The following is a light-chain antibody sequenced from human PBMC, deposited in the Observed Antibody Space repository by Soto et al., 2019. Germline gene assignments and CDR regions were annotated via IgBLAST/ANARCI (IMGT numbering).Light chain of an antibody. CDR2: GAS. J-gene: IGKJ1*01. CDR3: QQYGSSPKT. CDR1: QRVRARY. V-gene: IGKV3-20*01. Sequence: VLAPSPGTLSLSPAHRATLSCRASQRVRARYLAWYHQRPGQAPRLLIFGASDRATGIPDRFSGSGSGTDFTLTIDRLEPEDSAMYYCQQYGSSPKTFGQGTKVDIK.